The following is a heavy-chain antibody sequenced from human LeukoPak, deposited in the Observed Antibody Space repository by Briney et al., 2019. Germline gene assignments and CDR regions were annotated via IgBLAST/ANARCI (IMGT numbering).Heavy chain of an antibody. CDR3: AKGVFDPYYFMDV. CDR1: GFTFSSYA. J-gene: IGHJ6*03. CDR2: ITGSGGST. Sequence: PGGSLRLSCAASGFTFSSYAMSWVRQAPGRGLEWVSAITGSGGSTYYADSVKGRFTVSRDNSKNTLYLQMNSLRAEDTAVYYCAKGVFDPYYFMDVWGKGTTVTVSS. V-gene: IGHV3-23*01. D-gene: IGHD3-9*01.